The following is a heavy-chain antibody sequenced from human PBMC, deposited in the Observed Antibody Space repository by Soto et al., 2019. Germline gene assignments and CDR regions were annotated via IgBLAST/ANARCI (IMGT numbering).Heavy chain of an antibody. CDR3: VTAGLTGTV. J-gene: IGHJ6*02. CDR2: ISVSGTMR. D-gene: IGHD3-9*01. V-gene: IGHV3-48*03. Sequence: QLVESGGGSVQPGRCLRLYCAPSGFTFSSYEMNWVRQAPGKGLEWVSYISVSGTMRFYADAVKGRFTISRDNTKKILYLQMNSLRAEDTALYYCVTAGLTGTVWGQGTTVTVSS. CDR1: GFTFSSYE.